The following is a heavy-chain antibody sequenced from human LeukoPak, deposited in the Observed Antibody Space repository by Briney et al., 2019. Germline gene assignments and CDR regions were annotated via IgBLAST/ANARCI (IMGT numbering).Heavy chain of an antibody. CDR2: IYPGDSDT. J-gene: IGHJ4*02. CDR1: GYSFTSYW. V-gene: IGHV5-51*01. CDR3: ARTNEYYYDSSRYYFDY. Sequence: GESLKISCKGSGYSFTSYWIGWVRQMPGKGLEWMGIIYPGDSDTRYSPSFQGQVTTSADKSISTAYLQWSSLRASDTAMYYCARTNEYYYDSSRYYFDYWGQGTLVTVSS. D-gene: IGHD3-22*01.